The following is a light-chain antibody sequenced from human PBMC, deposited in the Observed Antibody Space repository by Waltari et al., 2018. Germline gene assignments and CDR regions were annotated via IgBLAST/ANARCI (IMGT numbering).Light chain of an antibody. J-gene: IGLJ1*01. CDR1: DSDVGAYDF. V-gene: IGLV2-14*01. CDR3: SSYTTSSAPGV. Sequence: QSALTQPASVSGSPGQSITISCSGTDSDVGAYDFVSWYQQHPGKAPHLIIYEVSNRPSGISNRFSAPKACNTASLTISVLQAEDEADYYCSSYTTSSAPGVFGTGTRVTVL. CDR2: EVS.